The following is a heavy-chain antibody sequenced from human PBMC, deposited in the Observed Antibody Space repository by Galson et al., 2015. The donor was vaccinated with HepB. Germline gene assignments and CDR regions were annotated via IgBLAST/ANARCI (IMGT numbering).Heavy chain of an antibody. V-gene: IGHV4/OR15-8*01. CDR3: ARVRRGCSNNNCYLDP. D-gene: IGHD2-2*01. CDR1: GDSITNPNW. CDR2: ISHSGKA. J-gene: IGHJ5*02. Sequence: SETLSLTCAVSGDSITNPNWWNWVRQSPGKGLGWIGEISHSGKANYNPSLESRITISLDTSNNQFSLKVTSVTAADTAVYYCARVRRGCSNNNCYLDPWGQGTLVTVSS.